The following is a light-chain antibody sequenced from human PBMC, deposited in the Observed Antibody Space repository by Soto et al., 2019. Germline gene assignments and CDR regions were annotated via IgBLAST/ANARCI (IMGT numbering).Light chain of an antibody. Sequence: EIVLTQSPGTLSLSPGERATLSCRASQSVSSSYLAWYQQKAGQAPRLLIYGASSMATGIPDRFSGSGSGTDFTLTISRLEPEDFAVYYCQQYGSSSWTYGRGTKVEI. J-gene: IGKJ1*01. V-gene: IGKV3-20*01. CDR2: GAS. CDR3: QQYGSSSWT. CDR1: QSVSSSY.